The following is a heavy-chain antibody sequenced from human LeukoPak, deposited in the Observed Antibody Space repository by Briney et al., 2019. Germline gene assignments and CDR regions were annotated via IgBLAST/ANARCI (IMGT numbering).Heavy chain of an antibody. D-gene: IGHD5-12*01. CDR2: INHSGNT. Sequence: PSETLSLTCAVYGGSFSGYYWSWIRQPPGKGLEWTGEINHSGNTKYNPSLKSRVTISVDTSKNQFSLKLNSVTAADTAVYYCASRGGYRFRFTDYYYYYMDVWGNGTTVTVSS. CDR1: GGSFSGYY. J-gene: IGHJ6*03. V-gene: IGHV4-34*01. CDR3: ASRGGYRFRFTDYYYYYMDV.